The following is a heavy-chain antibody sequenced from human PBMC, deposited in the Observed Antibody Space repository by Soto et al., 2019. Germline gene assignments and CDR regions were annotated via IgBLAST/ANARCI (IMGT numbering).Heavy chain of an antibody. CDR3: ARARLYRAAAGTWFDP. V-gene: IGHV1-46*01. CDR2: INPSGGST. J-gene: IGHJ5*02. D-gene: IGHD6-13*01. CDR1: GYTFTSYY. Sequence: ASVKVSCKASGYTFTSYYMHWVRQAPGQGLEWMGIINPSGGSTSYAQKFQGRVTMTRDTSTSTVYMELSSLRSEDTAVYYCARARLYRAAAGTWFDPWGQGTLVTVSS.